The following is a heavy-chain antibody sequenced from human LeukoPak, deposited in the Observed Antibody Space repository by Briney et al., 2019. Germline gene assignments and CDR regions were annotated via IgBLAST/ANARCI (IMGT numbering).Heavy chain of an antibody. V-gene: IGHV5-51*01. J-gene: IGHJ4*02. CDR1: GYSFSSYR. D-gene: IGHD3-10*01. CDR2: IYPGDSDT. Sequence: GESLKISCKGSGYSFSSYRIGWVRQMPGKGLEWMGIIYPGDSDTRYSPSFQGQVTISADKSISIAYLQWSSLKASDTAMYYCARHYNASGSYYNDYWGQGTLVTVSS. CDR3: ARHYNASGSYYNDY.